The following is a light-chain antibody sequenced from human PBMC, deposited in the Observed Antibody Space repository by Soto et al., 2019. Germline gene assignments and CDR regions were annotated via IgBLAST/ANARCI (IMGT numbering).Light chain of an antibody. CDR3: CSYAGSSTLV. Sequence: SALTQPASVSGSPGQSITISCTGTSGDIGTYNLVSWYQQHPGKAPKLMIYEVTKRPSGVSNRFSGSKSGNTASLTISGVQAEDEAEYYCCSYAGSSTLVFGGGTKLTVL. J-gene: IGLJ2*01. V-gene: IGLV2-23*02. CDR2: EVT. CDR1: SGDIGTYNL.